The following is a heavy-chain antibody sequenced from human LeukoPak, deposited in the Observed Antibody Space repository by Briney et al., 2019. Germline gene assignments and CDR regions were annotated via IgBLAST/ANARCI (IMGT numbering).Heavy chain of an antibody. V-gene: IGHV3-30*02. Sequence: GGSLRLSCAASGFTFSSYGMHWVRQAPGKGLEWVAFIRYDGSNKHYADSVKGRFTISRDNSKHTLYLQMNSLRAEDTAVYYCAKGGFRGYALYRAFDYWGQGPLVTVSS. CDR2: IRYDGSNK. J-gene: IGHJ4*02. CDR1: GFTFSSYG. CDR3: AKGGFRGYALYRAFDY. D-gene: IGHD3-16*01.